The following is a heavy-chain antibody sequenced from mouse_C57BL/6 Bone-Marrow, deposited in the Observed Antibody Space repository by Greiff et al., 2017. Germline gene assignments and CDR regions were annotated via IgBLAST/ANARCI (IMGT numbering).Heavy chain of an antibody. Sequence: QVQLQQPGAELVRPGTSVKLSCKASGYTFTSYWMHWVKQRPGQGLEWIGVIDPSESYTNYNQKFKGKATLTVDTSSSTAYMQLSSLTSEDSAVYYCARSGFAYWGQGTLVTVSA. V-gene: IGHV1-59*01. CDR1: GYTFTSYW. J-gene: IGHJ3*01. CDR2: IDPSESYT. CDR3: ARSGFAY.